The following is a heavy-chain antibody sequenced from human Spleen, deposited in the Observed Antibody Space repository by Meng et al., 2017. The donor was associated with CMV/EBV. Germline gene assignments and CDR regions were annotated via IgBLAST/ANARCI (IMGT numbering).Heavy chain of an antibody. Sequence: GESLKISCAASEFTFSAYSMNWVRQAPGKGLEWVSSISTRGTYIYYTDSVKGRFIISRDDAKTSLYLQMNSLRAEDTAVYYCARELIGNYFDYWGQGTLVTVSS. J-gene: IGHJ4*02. CDR3: ARELIGNYFDY. CDR1: EFTFSAYS. CDR2: ISTRGTYI. V-gene: IGHV3-21*04.